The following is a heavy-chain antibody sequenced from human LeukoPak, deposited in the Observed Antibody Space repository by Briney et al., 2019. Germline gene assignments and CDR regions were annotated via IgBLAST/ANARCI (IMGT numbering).Heavy chain of an antibody. J-gene: IGHJ4*02. CDR1: GGSFSGYY. CDR2: INHGGST. Sequence: MASETLSLTCAVYGGSFSGYYWSWIRQPPGKGLEWIGEINHGGSTNYNPSLKSRVTISVDTSKNLLSLKLTSVTAADTAVYYCARGRDDYSNYYFDYWGQGAQVTVSS. V-gene: IGHV4-34*01. D-gene: IGHD4-11*01. CDR3: ARGRDDYSNYYFDY.